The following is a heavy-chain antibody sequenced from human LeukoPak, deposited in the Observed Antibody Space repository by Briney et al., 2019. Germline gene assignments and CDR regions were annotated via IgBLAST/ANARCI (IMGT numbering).Heavy chain of an antibody. V-gene: IGHV3-64*05. CDR3: VYQVQGVVK. Sequence: PGGSLRLSCSASGFTFSSHAMHWVRRAPGKGLEYVSGISGDGARTYYADSVKGRFTISRDNSKNTLYVQMTSLRAEDTAVYYCVYQVQGVVKWGQGTLVTVSS. D-gene: IGHD3-3*01. CDR2: ISGDGART. CDR1: GFTFSSHA. J-gene: IGHJ4*02.